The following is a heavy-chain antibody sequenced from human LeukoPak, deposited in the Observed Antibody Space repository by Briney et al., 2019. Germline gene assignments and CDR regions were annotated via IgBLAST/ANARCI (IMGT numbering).Heavy chain of an antibody. CDR1: GFTFSNAW. Sequence: GGSLRLSCGASGFTFSNAWMSWVRQAPGKGLEWVGRIKSKTDGGTTDYAAPVKGRFTISRDDSKNTLYLQMNSLKTEDTAVYYCTTGLRITMIVVVITRFDYWGQGTLVTVSS. V-gene: IGHV3-15*01. D-gene: IGHD3-22*01. CDR3: TTGLRITMIVVVITRFDY. J-gene: IGHJ4*02. CDR2: IKSKTDGGTT.